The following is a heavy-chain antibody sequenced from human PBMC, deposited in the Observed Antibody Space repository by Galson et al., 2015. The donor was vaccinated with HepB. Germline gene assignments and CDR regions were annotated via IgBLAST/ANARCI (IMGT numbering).Heavy chain of an antibody. J-gene: IGHJ2*01. CDR2: IGTAGDT. V-gene: IGHV3-13*04. CDR1: GFTFSSYD. CDR3: ARVPPGDSSGYWYFDL. D-gene: IGHD3-22*01. Sequence: SLRLSCAASGFTFSSYDMHWVRQATGKGLEWVSAIGTAGDTYYPGSVKGRFTISRENAKNSLYLQMNSLRAGDTAVYYCARVPPGDSSGYWYFDLWGRGTLVTVSS.